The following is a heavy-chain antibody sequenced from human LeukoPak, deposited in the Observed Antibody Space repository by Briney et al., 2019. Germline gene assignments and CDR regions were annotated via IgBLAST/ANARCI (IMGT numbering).Heavy chain of an antibody. Sequence: GGSLRLSCAASGFTFSSYGMHWVRQAPGKGLEWVAVISYDGSNKYYADSVKGRFTISRDNSKNTLYLQMNSLRAEDTAVYYCAKDTAELLWFGESRVWGQGTLVTVSS. D-gene: IGHD3-10*01. CDR1: GFTFSSYG. CDR2: ISYDGSNK. CDR3: AKDTAELLWFGESRV. J-gene: IGHJ4*02. V-gene: IGHV3-30*18.